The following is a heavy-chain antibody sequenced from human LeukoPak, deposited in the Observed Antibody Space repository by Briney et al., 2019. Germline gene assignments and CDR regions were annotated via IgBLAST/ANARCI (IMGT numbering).Heavy chain of an antibody. CDR3: ARDSGRGGAIDY. Sequence: PGGSLRLSCAASGFTFSNYWMHWVRQAPGKGLVWVSRINSDGINTSYADSVKGRFTISRDNAKNSLYLQMNSLRAEDTAVYYCARDSGRGGAIDYWGQGTLVAVSS. CDR1: GFTFSNYW. CDR2: INSDGINT. V-gene: IGHV3-74*01. D-gene: IGHD3-16*02. J-gene: IGHJ4*02.